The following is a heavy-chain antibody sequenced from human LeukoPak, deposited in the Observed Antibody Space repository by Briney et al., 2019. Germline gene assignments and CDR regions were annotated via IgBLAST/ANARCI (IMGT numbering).Heavy chain of an antibody. J-gene: IGHJ4*02. V-gene: IGHV3-64*04. CDR3: AKAVRLGYDTSLGYFDY. CDR1: GFTFSSYA. Sequence: GGSLRLSCSASGFTFSSYAMHWVRQAPGKGLEYVSAISSNGGSTYYADSVKGRFTISRDNSKNTLYLQMNSLRAEDTAVYYCAKAVRLGYDTSLGYFDYWGQGTLVTVSS. CDR2: ISSNGGST. D-gene: IGHD3-22*01.